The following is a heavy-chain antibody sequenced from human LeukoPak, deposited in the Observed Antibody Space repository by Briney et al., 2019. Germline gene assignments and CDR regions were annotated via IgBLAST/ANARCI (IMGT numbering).Heavy chain of an antibody. D-gene: IGHD3-10*01. CDR2: IYYTGTT. Sequence: SETLSLTCAVYGDSLNDYYWTWIRQPPGKGLEWIGCIYYTGTTNYNPSLKSRVAISVDSSKNQFSLKLSSVTAADTAVYYCARGAYYGSVDYWGQGTLVTVSS. CDR3: ARGAYYGSVDY. J-gene: IGHJ4*02. CDR1: GDSLNDYY. V-gene: IGHV4-59*08.